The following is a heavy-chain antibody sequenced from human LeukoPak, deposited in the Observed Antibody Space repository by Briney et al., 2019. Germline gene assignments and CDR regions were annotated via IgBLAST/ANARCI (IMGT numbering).Heavy chain of an antibody. Sequence: GESLKISCKGSGYSFTTYWIGWVRQMPGKGLEWMGIIYPGDSDTRYSPSFQGQVIISADKSISTAYLQWSSLKASVTAMYYCARCDYDTLTGYFYYFDYWGQGTLVTVSS. V-gene: IGHV5-51*01. D-gene: IGHD3-9*01. J-gene: IGHJ4*02. CDR3: ARCDYDTLTGYFYYFDY. CDR2: IYPGDSDT. CDR1: GYSFTTYW.